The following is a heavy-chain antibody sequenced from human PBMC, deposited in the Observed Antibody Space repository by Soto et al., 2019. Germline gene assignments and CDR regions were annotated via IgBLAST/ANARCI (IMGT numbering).Heavy chain of an antibody. CDR2: ILPMVDIT. CDR1: GGTFRTYT. V-gene: IGHV1-69*04. J-gene: IGHJ3*02. Sequence: GASVKVSCKASGGTFRTYTVIWVRQAPGQGLEWMGRILPMVDITNSAQSFQGRLTMTADKSTSTVYLELSSLRFDDTAVYYCARDRGSSTHDAFDIWGQGTMVTVSS. CDR3: ARDRGSSTHDAFDI. D-gene: IGHD1-26*01.